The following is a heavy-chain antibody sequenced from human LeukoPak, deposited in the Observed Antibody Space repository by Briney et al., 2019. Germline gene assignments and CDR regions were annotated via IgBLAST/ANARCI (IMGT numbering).Heavy chain of an antibody. CDR1: GFTLSSYA. CDR2: ISSNGGST. J-gene: IGHJ3*02. Sequence: SGGSLRLSCALSGFTLSSYAMHWVRQAPGKGLEYVSAISSNGGSTYYADSVKGRFTISRDNSKNTLYLQMGSLRAEDMAVYYCARVGGQDAFDIWGQGTMVTVSS. D-gene: IGHD3-16*01. CDR3: ARVGGQDAFDI. V-gene: IGHV3-64*02.